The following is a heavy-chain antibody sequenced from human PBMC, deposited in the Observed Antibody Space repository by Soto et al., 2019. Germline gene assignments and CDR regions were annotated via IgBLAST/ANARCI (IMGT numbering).Heavy chain of an antibody. CDR2: IYFRGST. D-gene: IGHD4-17*01. CDR3: ARVFDADSSFDY. J-gene: IGHJ4*02. V-gene: IGHV4-31*03. CDR1: GGSISSGGYY. Sequence: QVQLQESGPGLVKTSQTLSLTCTVSGGSISSGGYYWSWIRQHPGKGLEWIGYIYFRGSTYYNPSLKCRVTISVDTSKNQFSLKLTSVTAADTAVYYCARVFDADSSFDYWGQGTLVTVSS.